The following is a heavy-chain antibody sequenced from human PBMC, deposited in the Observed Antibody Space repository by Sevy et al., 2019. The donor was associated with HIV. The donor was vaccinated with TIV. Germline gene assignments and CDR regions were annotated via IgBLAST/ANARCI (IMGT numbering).Heavy chain of an antibody. J-gene: IGHJ4*02. Sequence: GGSLRLSCAASGFTFSTYTMNWFRQAPGKALQWVSSISFSSNYIFFADSMKGRFTISRDNAKNSLYLQMNSLRAEDTAVYYCARGHSSSWPYFDYWGQGTLVTVSS. CDR2: ISFSSNYI. CDR3: ARGHSSSWPYFDY. V-gene: IGHV3-21*01. CDR1: GFTFSTYT. D-gene: IGHD6-13*01.